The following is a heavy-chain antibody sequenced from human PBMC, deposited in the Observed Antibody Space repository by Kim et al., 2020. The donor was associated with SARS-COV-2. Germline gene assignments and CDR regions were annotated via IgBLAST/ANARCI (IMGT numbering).Heavy chain of an antibody. D-gene: IGHD2-21*02. CDR1: GGSISSSSYY. CDR3: ARHEVVTPSLAGQVFDP. Sequence: SETLSLTCTVSGGSISSSSYYWGWIRQPPGKGLEWIGSIYYSGSTYYNPSLKSRVTISVDTSKNQFSLKLSSVTAADTAVYYCARHEVVTPSLAGQVFDPWGQGTLVTVSS. V-gene: IGHV4-39*01. J-gene: IGHJ5*02. CDR2: IYYSGST.